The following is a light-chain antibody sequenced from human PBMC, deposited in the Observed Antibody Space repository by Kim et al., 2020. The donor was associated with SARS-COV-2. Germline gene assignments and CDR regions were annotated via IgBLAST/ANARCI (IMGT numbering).Light chain of an antibody. Sequence: SYELTQPPSVSVPPGQTATITCSGDALSKQYSYWYQQKPGQAPVLTIYQDVERPSGIPERFSGSTSGTTVTLTITAVQAEDEADYYCQSADTSGASVLFGGGTKVTVL. CDR2: QDV. CDR1: ALSKQY. V-gene: IGLV3-25*03. CDR3: QSADTSGASVL. J-gene: IGLJ3*02.